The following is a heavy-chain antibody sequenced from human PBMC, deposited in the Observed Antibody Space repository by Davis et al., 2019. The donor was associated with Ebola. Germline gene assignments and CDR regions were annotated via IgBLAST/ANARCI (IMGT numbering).Heavy chain of an antibody. CDR2: ISSSSSYI. CDR1: GFTFSSYA. V-gene: IGHV3-21*01. Sequence: PGGSLRLSCAASGFTFSSYAMSWVRQAPGKGLEWVSSISSSSSYIYYADSVKGRFTISRDNAKNSLYLQMNSLRAEDTAVYYCARSGMTRGYYFDYWGQGTLVTVSS. J-gene: IGHJ4*02. CDR3: ARSGMTRGYYFDY. D-gene: IGHD4-11*01.